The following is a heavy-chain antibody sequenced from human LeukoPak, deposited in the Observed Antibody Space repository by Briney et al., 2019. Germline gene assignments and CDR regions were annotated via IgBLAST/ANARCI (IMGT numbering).Heavy chain of an antibody. Sequence: GGALKLSWAGSGFTFSSYGMEWGRQAPGKGVEGVAVIWYDGSNKYYADSVKGRFTISRDNSKNTLYLQMNSLRAEDTAVYYCAKDVDLNHQPMYYFDYWGQGTLVTVSS. V-gene: IGHV3-33*06. CDR1: GFTFSSYG. J-gene: IGHJ4*02. CDR2: IWYDGSNK. CDR3: AKDVDLNHQPMYYFDY. D-gene: IGHD2-2*01.